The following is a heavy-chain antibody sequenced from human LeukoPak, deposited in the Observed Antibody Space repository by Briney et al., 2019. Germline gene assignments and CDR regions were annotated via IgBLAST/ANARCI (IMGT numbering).Heavy chain of an antibody. CDR2: IYYSGST. D-gene: IGHD3-3*01. V-gene: IGHV4-59*01. J-gene: IGHJ4*02. Sequence: SETLSLTCTVSGGSISSYYWSWIRQPPGKGLEWIGYIYYSGSTNYNPSLKSRVTISVDTSKNQFSLKLSSVAAADTAVYYCARAYDFWSGYFDYWGQGTLVTVSS. CDR3: ARAYDFWSGYFDY. CDR1: GGSISSYY.